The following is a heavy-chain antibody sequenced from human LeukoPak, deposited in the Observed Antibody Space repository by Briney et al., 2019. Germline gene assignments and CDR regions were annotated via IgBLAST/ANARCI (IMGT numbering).Heavy chain of an antibody. CDR2: MNPNSGNT. V-gene: IGHV1-8*02. CDR3: ARAPGFMPSYYYYYMDV. J-gene: IGHJ6*03. Sequence: GASVKVSCKASGYTFTSYYMHWVRQATGQGLEWMGWMNPNSGNTGYAQKFQGRVTMTRNTSISTAYMELSSLRSEDTAVYYCARAPGFMPSYYYYYMDVWGKGTMVTISS. D-gene: IGHD2-2*01. CDR1: GYTFTSYY.